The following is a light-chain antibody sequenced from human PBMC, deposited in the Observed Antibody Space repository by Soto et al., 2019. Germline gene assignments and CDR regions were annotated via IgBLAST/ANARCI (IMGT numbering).Light chain of an antibody. J-gene: IGKJ5*01. Sequence: DIPMNQSPSSLSASVGDRVTITCRASQSISSYLNGYQQPTGKENQLLSYAASSLQSGVPSRFSGMGSGTDFTLTISSLEPEDFATYYCQQSYSTPITFGQGTRLEIK. CDR3: QQSYSTPIT. V-gene: IGKV1-39*01. CDR2: AAS. CDR1: QSISSY.